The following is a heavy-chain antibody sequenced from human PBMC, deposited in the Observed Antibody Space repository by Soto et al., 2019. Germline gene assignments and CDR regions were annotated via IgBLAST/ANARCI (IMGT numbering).Heavy chain of an antibody. CDR1: GGTFSSYT. V-gene: IGHV1-69*02. CDR2: IIPILGIA. Sequence: ASVKVSCKASGGTFSSYTISWVRQAPGQGLEWMGRIIPILGIANYAQKFQGRVTITADKSTSTAYMELSSLRSEDTAVYYCAVCSGGSCYFGVYWGQGTLVTVSS. J-gene: IGHJ4*02. D-gene: IGHD2-15*01. CDR3: AVCSGGSCYFGVY.